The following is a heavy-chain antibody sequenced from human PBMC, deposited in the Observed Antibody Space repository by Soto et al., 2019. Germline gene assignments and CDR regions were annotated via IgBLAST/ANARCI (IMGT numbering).Heavy chain of an antibody. J-gene: IGHJ4*02. D-gene: IGHD1-26*01. V-gene: IGHV3-7*01. CDR1: GFTFSDYW. CDR2: IKQDGSEK. CDR3: ARGREDY. Sequence: EVQLVESGGGLVQPGGSLRLSCAAAGFTFSDYWMSWVRQAPGKGLEWVANIKQDGSEKYYVDSVKGRFTISRDNAKNSLFLQVNSRRAEDTAVYFCARGREDYWGQGTLVTVSS.